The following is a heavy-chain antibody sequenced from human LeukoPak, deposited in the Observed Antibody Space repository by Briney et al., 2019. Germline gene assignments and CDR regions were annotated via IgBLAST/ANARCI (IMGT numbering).Heavy chain of an antibody. V-gene: IGHV3-48*01. D-gene: IGHD6-6*01. Sequence: GGSLRLSCAASGFTFSSYSMNWVRQAPGKGLEWVSYISSSSSTIYYADSVKGRFTISRDNAKNSLYLQMNSLRAEDTAVYYCARDRRYSSSSLYYFDYWGQGTLVTVSS. CDR1: GFTFSSYS. CDR3: ARDRRYSSSSLYYFDY. CDR2: ISSSSSTI. J-gene: IGHJ4*02.